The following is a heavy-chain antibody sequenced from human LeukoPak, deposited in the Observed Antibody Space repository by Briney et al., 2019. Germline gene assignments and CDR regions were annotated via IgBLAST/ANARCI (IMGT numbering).Heavy chain of an antibody. V-gene: IGHV5-51*01. CDR2: INPGNSDI. CDR1: GYNFAGQW. J-gene: IGHJ5*02. D-gene: IGHD3-22*01. Sequence: GESLKISCKHSGYNFAGQWIGWVRQMPGKGLEWMGLINPGNSDIVYTPSFQGQVSFSADKSTSTVFLQWGSLKASDSAMYYCSTRAFSDTSPVAWGQGTLVTVSS. CDR3: STRAFSDTSPVA.